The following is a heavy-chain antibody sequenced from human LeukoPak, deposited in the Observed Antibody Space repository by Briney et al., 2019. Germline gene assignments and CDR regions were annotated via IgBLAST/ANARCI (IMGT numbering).Heavy chain of an antibody. CDR3: ASPRGYCGGDCYSFDI. Sequence: SETLSLTCTVSGGSISSYYWSWIRQPAGKGLEWIGRIYTSGSTNYNPSLKSRVTMSVDTSKNQFSLKLSSVTAADTAVYYCASPRGYCGGDCYSFDIWGQGTMVTVSS. D-gene: IGHD2-21*02. CDR1: GGSISSYY. J-gene: IGHJ3*02. V-gene: IGHV4-4*07. CDR2: IYTSGST.